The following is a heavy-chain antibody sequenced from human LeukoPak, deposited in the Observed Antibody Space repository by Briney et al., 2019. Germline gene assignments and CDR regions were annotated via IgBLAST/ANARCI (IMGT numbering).Heavy chain of an antibody. CDR2: ISSSGRTI. Sequence: GGFLRLSCAASGFTFSDYYMSWIRQAPGKGLEWVSYISSSGRTIYYAHSVKGRFTISRDNAKNSLYLQMNSLRAEDTAVYYCARDYDILTGRTIDHWGQGTLVTVSS. D-gene: IGHD3-9*01. J-gene: IGHJ4*02. CDR3: ARDYDILTGRTIDH. CDR1: GFTFSDYY. V-gene: IGHV3-11*04.